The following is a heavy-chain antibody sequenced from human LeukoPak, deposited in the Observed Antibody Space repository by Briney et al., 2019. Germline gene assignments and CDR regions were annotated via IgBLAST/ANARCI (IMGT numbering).Heavy chain of an antibody. Sequence: PGGSLRLSCAASGFTFSNAWMNWVRQAPGKGLEWVGRIKSNPDGGTADYAAPLKGRFTISRDDSKNTLYLQMNSLRIDDTAVYYCTTGLSRIWGQGTLVIVSS. CDR3: TTGLSRI. J-gene: IGHJ4*02. V-gene: IGHV3-15*01. CDR2: IKSNPDGGTA. D-gene: IGHD3-10*01. CDR1: GFTFSNAW.